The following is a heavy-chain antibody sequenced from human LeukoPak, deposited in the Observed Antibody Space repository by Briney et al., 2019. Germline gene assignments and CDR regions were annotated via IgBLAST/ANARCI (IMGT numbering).Heavy chain of an antibody. V-gene: IGHV3-9*01. J-gene: IGHJ3*02. CDR2: ISWNSGSI. Sequence: GGSLRLSCAASGFTFDDYAMHWVRQAPGKGLEWVSGISWNSGSIGYADSVKGRFTISRDNAKNSLYLQMNSLRAEDTALYYCAKGSGYDILTGYYGAFDIWGQGTMVTVSS. D-gene: IGHD3-9*01. CDR3: AKGSGYDILTGYYGAFDI. CDR1: GFTFDDYA.